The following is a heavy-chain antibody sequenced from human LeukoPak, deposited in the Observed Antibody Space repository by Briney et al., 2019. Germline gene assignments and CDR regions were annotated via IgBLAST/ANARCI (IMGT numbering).Heavy chain of an antibody. CDR2: IRSKTDGGTT. Sequence: GGSLRLSCAASGFTFNNAWLRWVRQAPGKGLEWVGRIRSKTDGGTTDYAAPVKGRFTISREDSKNTLYLQMNSMTTEDTAVYYCTSGPYWGQGTLVTVSS. V-gene: IGHV3-15*01. CDR3: TSGPY. CDR1: GFTFNNAW. J-gene: IGHJ4*02.